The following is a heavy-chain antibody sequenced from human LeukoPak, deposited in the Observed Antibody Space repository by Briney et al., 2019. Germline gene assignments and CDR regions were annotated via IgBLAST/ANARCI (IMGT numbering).Heavy chain of an antibody. V-gene: IGHV4-39*07. CDR3: ARGSHSRGRYCSSTSCHAGVNWFDP. Sequence: PSETLSLTCTVSGGSISSSSYYWGWIRQPPGKGLEWIGEVNHSGSTNYNPSLKSRVTISVDTSKNQFSLKLSSVTAADTAVYYCARGSHSRGRYCSSTSCHAGVNWFDPWGQGTLVTVSS. CDR2: VNHSGST. CDR1: GGSISSSSYY. D-gene: IGHD2-2*01. J-gene: IGHJ5*02.